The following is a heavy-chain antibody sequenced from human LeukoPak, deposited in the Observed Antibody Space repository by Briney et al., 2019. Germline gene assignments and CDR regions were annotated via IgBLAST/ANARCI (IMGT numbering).Heavy chain of an antibody. CDR1: GGTFSSFA. CDR2: IIPLFGTI. V-gene: IGHV1-69*06. J-gene: IGHJ3*02. CDR3: ARDQGAFDI. Sequence: SVKVSCKASGGTFSSFAICWVRQAPGQGLEWMGGIIPLFGTINYAQKFQGRVTITADKSTTTAYMELSSLRSEDTAVYYCARDQGAFDIWGQGTMVTVSS.